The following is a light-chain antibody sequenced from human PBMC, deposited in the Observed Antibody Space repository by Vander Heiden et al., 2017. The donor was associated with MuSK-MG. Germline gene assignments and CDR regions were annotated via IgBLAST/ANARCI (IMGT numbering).Light chain of an antibody. CDR2: GNS. CDR3: QYYDSSLSGV. J-gene: IGLJ3*02. Sequence: QSVLTQPPSVSGAPGQRVTISCTGSSSNIGAGYDVHWYQQLPGTAPILLIYGNSNRPSGVPDRFSGSKSGTSASLAITGLQAEDEADYYCQYYDSSLSGVFGGGTKLTVL. CDR1: SSNIGAGYD. V-gene: IGLV1-40*01.